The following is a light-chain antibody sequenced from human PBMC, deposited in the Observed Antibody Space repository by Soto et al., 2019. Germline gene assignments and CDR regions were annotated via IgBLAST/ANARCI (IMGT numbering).Light chain of an antibody. V-gene: IGKV3-15*01. J-gene: IGKJ5*01. CDR3: QQYKNWPPIT. CDR1: QSVSRS. CDR2: EAP. Sequence: EIVLTQSPSTLSVSPGERATLSCRASQSVSRSLAWYQQKPGQAPRLLIYEAPTRATGIPARFSGSGSETDFTLTISGLQSEDFAVYYCQQYKNWPPITFGQGTRLEI.